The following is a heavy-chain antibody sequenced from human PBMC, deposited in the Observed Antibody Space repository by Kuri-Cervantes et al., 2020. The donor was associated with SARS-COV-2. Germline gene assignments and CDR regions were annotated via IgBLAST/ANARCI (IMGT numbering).Heavy chain of an antibody. CDR1: GGTFSSYA. Sequence: SVKVSCKASGGTFSSYAISWVRQAPGQGLEWMGWINPNSGGTNYAQKFQGRVTITADESTSTAYMELSSLRSEDTAVYYCARGGWSSSPAAAAGSYYYYYMDVWGKGTTVTVSS. J-gene: IGHJ6*03. CDR3: ARGGWSSSPAAAAGSYYYYYMDV. D-gene: IGHD6-13*01. V-gene: IGHV1-69*13. CDR2: INPNSGGT.